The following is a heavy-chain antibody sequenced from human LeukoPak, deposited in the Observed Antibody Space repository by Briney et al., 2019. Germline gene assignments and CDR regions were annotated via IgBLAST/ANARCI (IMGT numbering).Heavy chain of an antibody. Sequence: SETLSLTCTVSGGSISSYYWSWIRQPPGKGLEWMGYIYYSGSTNYNPSLKSRVTISVDTSKNQFSLKLSSVTAADTAVYYCARAYSSGWYNPPENWGQGTLVTVSS. J-gene: IGHJ4*02. CDR3: ARAYSSGWYNPPEN. CDR1: GGSISSYY. V-gene: IGHV4-59*01. D-gene: IGHD6-19*01. CDR2: IYYSGST.